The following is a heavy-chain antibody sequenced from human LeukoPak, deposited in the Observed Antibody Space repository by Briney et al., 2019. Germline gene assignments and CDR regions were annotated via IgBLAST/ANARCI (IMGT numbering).Heavy chain of an antibody. V-gene: IGHV3-9*01. CDR3: AKAVAAPGAFDI. CDR1: GFTFDEYA. CDR2: ISWDSNSI. D-gene: IGHD6-19*01. J-gene: IGHJ3*02. Sequence: GGSLRLSCAASGFTFDEYAIHWVRQAPGKGLEWVSGISWDSNSIIYADSVKGRFTISRDNAKNSLYLQMNSLRADDTALYYCAKAVAAPGAFDIWGQGAVVTVSS.